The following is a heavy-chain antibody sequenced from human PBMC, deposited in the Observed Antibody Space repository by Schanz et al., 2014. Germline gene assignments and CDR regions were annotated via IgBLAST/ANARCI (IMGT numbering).Heavy chain of an antibody. CDR2: IIPNLGSA. CDR3: ARAKRFGDMDV. Sequence: QVQLVQSEAEVKKPGSSVKVSCKASGGTFSTYTISWVRQAPGQGLEWMGRIIPNLGSANYAQKFQGRVTITADKSTSTVYMELSSLRPEDTAVYYCARAKRFGDMDVWGQGTTVTVSS. CDR1: GGTFSTYT. J-gene: IGHJ6*02. V-gene: IGHV1-69*08. D-gene: IGHD3-10*01.